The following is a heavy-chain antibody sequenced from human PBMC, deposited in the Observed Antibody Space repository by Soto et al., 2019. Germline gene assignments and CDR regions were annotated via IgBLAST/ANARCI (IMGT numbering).Heavy chain of an antibody. CDR1: GFTFSSYA. J-gene: IGHJ4*02. CDR2: ISYDGSNK. Sequence: QVQLVESGGGVVQPGRSLRLSCAASGFTFSSYAMHWVRQAPGKGLEWVAVISYDGSNKYYADSVKGRFTISRDNSKNTLYLQMNSLRSEDTAVYYCARVGGIVVVQAAIPGDYCGQGTLVTVAS. V-gene: IGHV3-30-3*01. D-gene: IGHD2-2*02. CDR3: ARVGGIVVVQAAIPGDY.